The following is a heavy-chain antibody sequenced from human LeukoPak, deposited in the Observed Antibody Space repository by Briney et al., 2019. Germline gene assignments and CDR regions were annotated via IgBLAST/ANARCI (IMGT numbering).Heavy chain of an antibody. D-gene: IGHD3-22*01. CDR2: INSDGINT. CDR3: ARDLGQYYDTSDNWFDP. CDR1: GFMFNGYW. J-gene: IGHJ5*02. Sequence: GGSLRLSCAGSGFMFNGYWMHWVRQAPGKGLVWVSRINSDGINTSYADSVKGRFTISRDNAKNTLNLQMNSLRAEDTAVYYCARDLGQYYDTSDNWFDPWGQGTLVTVSS. V-gene: IGHV3-74*01.